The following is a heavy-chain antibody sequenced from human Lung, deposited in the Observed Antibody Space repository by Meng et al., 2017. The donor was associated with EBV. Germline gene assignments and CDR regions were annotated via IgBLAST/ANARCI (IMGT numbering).Heavy chain of an antibody. CDR3: ANRREVRPYYFDS. J-gene: IGHJ4*02. V-gene: IGHV4-34*01. CDR1: GGSFRCYY. D-gene: IGHD1-26*01. CDR2: INHSGST. Sequence: VHLKKVRAEMLNLSAPLSPTCAVYGGSFRCYYWSWTRQPPGTGLEWIGEINHSGSTNYNPSLKSRVTISVDTSKNQFSLKLSSVTAADTAVYYCANRREVRPYYFDSWGQGTLVTVSS.